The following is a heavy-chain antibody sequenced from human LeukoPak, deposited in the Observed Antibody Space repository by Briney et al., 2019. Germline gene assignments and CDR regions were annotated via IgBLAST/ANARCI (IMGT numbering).Heavy chain of an antibody. D-gene: IGHD3-3*01. J-gene: IGHJ6*03. CDR3: ARAVYDCWSGYSGYYYYMDV. V-gene: IGHV4-4*02. CDR1: GGSISSIKW. CDR2: IYHSGST. Sequence: PFGTLSLTCAVSGGSISSIKWWSWVRQPPGQGLEWIGEIYHSGSTNYNPSLQSRVTIPVDKSKNQFSLKLSSVTAAGTAVYYCARAVYDCWSGYSGYYYYMDVWGKGTTVTASS.